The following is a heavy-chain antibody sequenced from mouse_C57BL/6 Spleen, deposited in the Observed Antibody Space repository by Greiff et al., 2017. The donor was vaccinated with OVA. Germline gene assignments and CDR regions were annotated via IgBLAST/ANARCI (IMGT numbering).Heavy chain of an antibody. V-gene: IGHV1-69*01. CDR1: GYTFTSYW. CDR3: ARRDGSSHDY. J-gene: IGHJ2*01. Sequence: QVHVKQPGAELVMPGASVKLSCKASGYTFTSYWMHWVKQRPGQGLEWIGEIDPSDSYTNYNQKFKGKSTLTVDKSSSTAYMQLSSLTSEDSAVYYCARRDGSSHDYWGQGTTLTVSS. CDR2: IDPSDSYT. D-gene: IGHD1-1*01.